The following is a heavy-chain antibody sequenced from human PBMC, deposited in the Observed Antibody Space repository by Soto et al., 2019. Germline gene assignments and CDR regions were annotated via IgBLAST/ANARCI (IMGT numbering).Heavy chain of an antibody. J-gene: IGHJ5*02. CDR1: GYTFTGYY. Sequence: ASVKVSCKASGYTFTGYYMHWVRQAPGQGLEWMGWINPNSGGTNYAQKFQGRVTMTRDTSISTAYMELSRLRSDDTAVYYCAREGLRFLEWLFTPRNWFDPWGQGTLVTVSS. CDR3: AREGLRFLEWLFTPRNWFDP. CDR2: INPNSGGT. V-gene: IGHV1-2*02. D-gene: IGHD3-3*01.